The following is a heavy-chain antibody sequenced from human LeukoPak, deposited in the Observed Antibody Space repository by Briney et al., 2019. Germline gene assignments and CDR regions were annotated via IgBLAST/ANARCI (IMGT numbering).Heavy chain of an antibody. CDR3: ARRQLNLDP. CDR2: ISTSGTTI. Sequence: GGSLKLSCAASGFTFSDYSMSWIRQAPGKGLEWVSYISTSGTTIYYADSVKGRFTISRDNAKNSLYLQMNSLRAEDTAVYYCARRQLNLDPWGQGTLVTVSS. D-gene: IGHD1-1*01. CDR1: GFTFSDYS. V-gene: IGHV3-11*01. J-gene: IGHJ5*02.